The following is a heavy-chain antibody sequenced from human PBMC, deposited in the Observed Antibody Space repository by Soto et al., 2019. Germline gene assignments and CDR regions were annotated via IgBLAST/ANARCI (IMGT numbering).Heavy chain of an antibody. J-gene: IGHJ4*02. D-gene: IGHD2-8*01. Sequence: SETLSLTCTVSGGSISSSSYYWGWIRQPPGKGLEWIGSIYYSGSTYYNPSLKSRVTISVDTSKNQFSLKLSSVTAADTAVYYCNVLGYCTNGVCYTSGPTDYWGQGTLVTVSS. CDR1: GGSISSSSYY. V-gene: IGHV4-39*01. CDR3: NVLGYCTNGVCYTSGPTDY. CDR2: IYYSGST.